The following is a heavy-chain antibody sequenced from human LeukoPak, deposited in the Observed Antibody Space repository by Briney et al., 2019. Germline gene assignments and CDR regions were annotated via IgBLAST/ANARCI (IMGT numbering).Heavy chain of an antibody. Sequence: PSETLSLTCAVYGGSFSGYYWSWIRQPPGKGLEWIGEINHSGSTNYNPSLKSRVTISVDTSKNQFSLKLSSVTAADTAVYYCARGSPRGGYTRPFDYWGQGTLVTVSS. CDR2: INHSGST. CDR1: GGSFSGYY. D-gene: IGHD5-24*01. CDR3: ARGSPRGGYTRPFDY. V-gene: IGHV4-34*01. J-gene: IGHJ4*02.